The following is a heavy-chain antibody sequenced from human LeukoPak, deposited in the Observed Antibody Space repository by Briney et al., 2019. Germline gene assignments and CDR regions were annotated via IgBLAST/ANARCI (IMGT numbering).Heavy chain of an antibody. Sequence: SETLSLTCTVSGGSISSSSYYWGWIRQPPGKGLEWIGSIYYSGSTYYNPSLKSRVTISVDTSKNQFSLKLSSVTAADTAVYYCARGSTYYFDYWGQGTLVTVSS. V-gene: IGHV4-39*07. CDR3: ARGSTYYFDY. CDR1: GGSISSSSYY. J-gene: IGHJ4*02. CDR2: IYYSGST.